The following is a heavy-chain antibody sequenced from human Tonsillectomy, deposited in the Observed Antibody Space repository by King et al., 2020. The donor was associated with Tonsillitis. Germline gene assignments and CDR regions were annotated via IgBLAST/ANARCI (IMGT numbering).Heavy chain of an antibody. V-gene: IGHV3-43*02. J-gene: IGHJ6*03. CDR3: AKDVGYSLTWAPVYMDV. CDR2: ISGDGSRT. D-gene: IGHD6-13*01. CDR1: GFNFDDYA. Sequence: QLVQSGGGVVQPGGSLRLSCASSGFNFDDYAMHWVRQTPGKGLEWVSLISGDGSRTYYADSVKGRFTIFRDNNQGSLYLQMNNLRTEDTALYYCAKDVGYSLTWAPVYMDVWGKGTTVTVSS.